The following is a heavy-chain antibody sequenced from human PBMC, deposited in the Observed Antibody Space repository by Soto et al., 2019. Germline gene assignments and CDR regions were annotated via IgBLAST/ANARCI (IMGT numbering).Heavy chain of an antibody. CDR2: IYYSGST. CDR3: ARGGGVFGEHVDIVVVTAIPGPADY. D-gene: IGHD2-21*02. V-gene: IGHV4-39*01. Sequence: SETLSLTCTVSGGSISSSSYYWGWIRQPPGKGLEWIGSIYYSGSTYYNPSLKSRVTISVDTSKNQFSLKLSSVTAADTAVYYCARGGGVFGEHVDIVVVTAIPGPADYWGQGTLVTVSS. J-gene: IGHJ4*02. CDR1: GGSISSSSYY.